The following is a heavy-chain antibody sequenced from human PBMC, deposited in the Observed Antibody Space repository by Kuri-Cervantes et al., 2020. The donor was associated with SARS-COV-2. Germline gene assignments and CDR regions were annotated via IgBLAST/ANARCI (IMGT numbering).Heavy chain of an antibody. CDR1: GFTFSDYY. CDR3: ARDQEPTYCSSTSCYLYYYYGMDV. V-gene: IGHV3-11*06. D-gene: IGHD2-2*01. J-gene: IGHJ6*02. CDR2: ISSSSSYT. Sequence: GESLKISCAASGFTFSDYYMSWIRQAPGKGLEWVSYISSSSSYTNYADSVKGRFTISRDNAKNSLYLQMNSLRAEDTAVYYCARDQEPTYCSSTSCYLYYYYGMDVWGQGTTVTVSS.